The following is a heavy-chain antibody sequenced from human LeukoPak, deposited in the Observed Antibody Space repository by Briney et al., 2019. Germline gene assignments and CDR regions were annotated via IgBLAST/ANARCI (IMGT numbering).Heavy chain of an antibody. J-gene: IGHJ4*02. CDR3: ATTVRLAVQGYFDG. V-gene: IGHV3-7*01. D-gene: IGHD3-10*02. CDR1: GFTFSRYR. CDR2: ISQDGSEE. Sequence: GGSLRLSCATSGFTFSRYRMSWVRQIPGKGLEWVSSISQDGSEEKFADSVKGRFTISRDNAKNSVSLQMNSLSADDTAVYYCATTVRLAVQGYFDGWGQGTLVSV.